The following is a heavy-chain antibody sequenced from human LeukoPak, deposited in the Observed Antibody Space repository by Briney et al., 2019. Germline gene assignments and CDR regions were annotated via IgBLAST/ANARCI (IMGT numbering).Heavy chain of an antibody. Sequence: GGSLRLSCAASGFTFDDYTMHWVRLPPGKSLEWVSLISWDGGGTFYADSVKGRFTISRDNSKNSLYLQLNSLRTEDTALYYFARARGLYFDYWGQGTLVTVSS. J-gene: IGHJ4*02. V-gene: IGHV3-43*01. CDR1: GFTFDDYT. CDR2: ISWDGGGT. CDR3: ARARGLYFDY.